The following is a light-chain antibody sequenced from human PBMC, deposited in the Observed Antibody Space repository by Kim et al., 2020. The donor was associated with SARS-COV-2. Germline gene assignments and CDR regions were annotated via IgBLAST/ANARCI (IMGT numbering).Light chain of an antibody. CDR2: VNSDGSH. J-gene: IGLJ3*02. Sequence: SVQLTCTPGSYHRSYAFGWHQQPPGTGPRFLMKVNSDGSHIKGDGIPDRFSGSSSGAERYLTISSLQSEDEADYYCQTCGPGIRVFGGGTQLTVL. CDR3: QTCGPGIRV. CDR1: SYHRSYA. V-gene: IGLV4-69*01.